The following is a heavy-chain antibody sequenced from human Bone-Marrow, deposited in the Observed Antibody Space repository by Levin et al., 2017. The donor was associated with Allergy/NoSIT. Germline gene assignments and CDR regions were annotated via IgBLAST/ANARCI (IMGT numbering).Heavy chain of an antibody. D-gene: IGHD2-15*01. J-gene: IGHJ4*02. CDR3: AKDWDRRGMVVAASRISTVITPPCY. CDR2: ISGSGGST. Sequence: LSLTCAASGFTFSSYAMSWVRQAPGKGLEWVSAISGSGGSTYYADSVKGRFTISRDNSKNTLYLQMNSLRAEDTAVYYCAKDWDRRGMVVAASRISTVITPPCYWGQGTLVTVSS. V-gene: IGHV3-23*01. CDR1: GFTFSSYA.